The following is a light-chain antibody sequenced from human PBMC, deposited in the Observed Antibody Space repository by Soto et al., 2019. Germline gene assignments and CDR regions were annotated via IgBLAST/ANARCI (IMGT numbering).Light chain of an antibody. CDR1: QDISNY. CDR3: QQYDNLPIT. Sequence: DIQMTQSPSSLSASVGDRVTITCQASQDISNYLNWYQQKPGKAPKLLIYDASNLETGALSRFSGSGSGTDFSFTISSLQPEDIATYYCQQYDNLPITFGQGTRLEIK. J-gene: IGKJ5*01. CDR2: DAS. V-gene: IGKV1-33*01.